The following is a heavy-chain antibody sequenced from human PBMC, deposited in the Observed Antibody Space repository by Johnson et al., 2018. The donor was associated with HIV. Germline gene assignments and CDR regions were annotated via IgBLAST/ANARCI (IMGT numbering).Heavy chain of an antibody. CDR2: IYNDGSRT. V-gene: IGHV3-74*03. CDR3: AKVDCGGDTCAGYDPFDL. CDR1: GFAFRTYW. J-gene: IGHJ3*01. D-gene: IGHD2-21*01. Sequence: VQLVESGGGLVQPGGSLRLSCAASGFAFRTYWMVWVRQVPGKRPVWVARIYNDGSRTTYADSVRVRFTISRDNAKYTVDLQMNSLRVEDTAVYYCAKVDCGGDTCAGYDPFDLWGQGTLVTVSS.